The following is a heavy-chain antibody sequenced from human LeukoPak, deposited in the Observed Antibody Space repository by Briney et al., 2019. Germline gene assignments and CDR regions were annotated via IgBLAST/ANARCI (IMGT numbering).Heavy chain of an antibody. CDR2: INHSGST. D-gene: IGHD3-3*01. CDR1: GGSFSGYY. V-gene: IGHV4-34*01. CDR3: ARGALQQITIFGGSRSKHFDY. Sequence: SETLSLTCAVYGGSFSGYYWSWIRQPPGKGLEWIGEINHSGSTNYNPSLKSRVTISVDTSKNQFSLKLSSVTAADTAVYYCARGALQQITIFGGSRSKHFDYWGQGTLVTVSS. J-gene: IGHJ4*02.